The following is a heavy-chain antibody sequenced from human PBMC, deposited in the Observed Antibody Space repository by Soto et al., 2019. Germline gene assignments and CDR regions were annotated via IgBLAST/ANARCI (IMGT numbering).Heavy chain of an antibody. D-gene: IGHD6-19*01. CDR2: IYPGDSDT. V-gene: IGHV5-51*01. CDR3: ARLLGSGWPDPHAFDI. J-gene: IGHJ3*02. Sequence: GESLKISCKGSGYSFTSYWIGWVRQMPGKGLEWMGIIYPGDSDTRYSPSFQGQVTISADKSISTAYLQWSSLKASDTAMYYCARLLGSGWPDPHAFDIWGQGTMVTVSS. CDR1: GYSFTSYW.